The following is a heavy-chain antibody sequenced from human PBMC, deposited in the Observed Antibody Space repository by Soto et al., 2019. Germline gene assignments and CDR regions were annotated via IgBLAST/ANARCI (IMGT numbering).Heavy chain of an antibody. Sequence: PGESLKISCKASGYSFTTYWIGWVRQMPGKGLEWMRIIYPGDSDTRYSPSFQGQVTISADKSISTAYLQWSSLKASDSAMFYCERKDIAGNSVDFWGQGTLVTVSS. J-gene: IGHJ4*02. CDR1: GYSFTTYW. V-gene: IGHV5-51*01. D-gene: IGHD6-13*01. CDR3: ERKDIAGNSVDF. CDR2: IYPGDSDT.